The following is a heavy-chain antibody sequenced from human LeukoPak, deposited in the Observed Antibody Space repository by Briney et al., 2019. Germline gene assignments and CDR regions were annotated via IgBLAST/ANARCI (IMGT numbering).Heavy chain of an antibody. CDR1: GYTSNDYY. Sequence: ASVKVSCMTSGYTSNDYYLHWVRQAPGQGLEWMGWINPNSGRTNYPPKFQGRVPLTPDTSISTAYIELSSLISGDTALYYCARDSSDVLTGYYHFWGPGTLVTVSS. CDR2: INPNSGRT. D-gene: IGHD3-9*01. J-gene: IGHJ4*02. V-gene: IGHV1-2*02. CDR3: ARDSSDVLTGYYHF.